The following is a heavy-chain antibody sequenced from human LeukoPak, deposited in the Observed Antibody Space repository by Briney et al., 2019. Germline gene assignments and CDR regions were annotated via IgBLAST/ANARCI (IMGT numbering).Heavy chain of an antibody. Sequence: GASVKVSCKASGYTFTSYGISWVRQAPGQGLEWMGWISAYNGNTNYAQKLQGRVTMTTDTSTSTAYMELRSLRSDDTAVYYCARGYYYDSSGPEYFQHWGQGTLVTVSS. CDR1: GYTFTSYG. CDR2: ISAYNGNT. V-gene: IGHV1-18*01. J-gene: IGHJ1*01. D-gene: IGHD3-22*01. CDR3: ARGYYYDSSGPEYFQH.